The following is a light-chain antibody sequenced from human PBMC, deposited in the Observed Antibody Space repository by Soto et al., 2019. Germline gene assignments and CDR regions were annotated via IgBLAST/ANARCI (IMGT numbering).Light chain of an antibody. V-gene: IGKV3-15*01. J-gene: IGKJ1*01. Sequence: MSQSPGTXXASLGERATLSCRASQSVSIHLAWYQQKPGQAPRLLIYGASTRATGIPARFSGSGSGTEFTLTISSLQSEDFAVYYCQQYNNWPRGTFGQGTKVDIK. CDR3: QQYNNWPRGT. CDR2: GAS. CDR1: QSVSIH.